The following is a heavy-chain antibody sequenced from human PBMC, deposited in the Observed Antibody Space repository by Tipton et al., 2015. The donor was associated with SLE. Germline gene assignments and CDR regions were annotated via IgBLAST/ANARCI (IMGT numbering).Heavy chain of an antibody. V-gene: IGHV3-23*01. Sequence: SLRLSCAASGFTFSSYAMSWVRQAPGKGLEWVSAISGSGGSTYYADSVKGRFTISRDNSKNTLYLQMNSLRAEDTAVYYCATLSPGIAAAAQGWFDPWGQGTLATVSS. CDR1: GFTFSSYA. CDR3: ATLSPGIAAAAQGWFDP. CDR2: ISGSGGST. J-gene: IGHJ5*02. D-gene: IGHD6-13*01.